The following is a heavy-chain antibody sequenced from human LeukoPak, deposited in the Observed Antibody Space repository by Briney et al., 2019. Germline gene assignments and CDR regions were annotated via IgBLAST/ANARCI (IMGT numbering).Heavy chain of an antibody. CDR2: ISPNSGAT. J-gene: IGHJ6*02. D-gene: IGHD1-26*01. CDR3: ARDIVGATQTGSYYYYYYGMDV. CDR1: GYTFTGYY. Sequence: ASVKVSCKASGYTFTGYYMHWVRQAPGQGLEWMGWISPNSGATNYAQNFQARVTMTGDTSISTAYMELSSLRSDDTAVYYCARDIVGATQTGSYYYYYYGMDVWGQGTTVTASS. V-gene: IGHV1-2*02.